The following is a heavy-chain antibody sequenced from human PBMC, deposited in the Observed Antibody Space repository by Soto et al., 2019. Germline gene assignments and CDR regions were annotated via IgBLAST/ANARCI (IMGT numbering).Heavy chain of an antibody. V-gene: IGHV4-59*01. CDR1: GGSISSYY. J-gene: IGHJ5*02. CDR3: ARAAHSSSWYRWWFDP. CDR2: IYYSGST. D-gene: IGHD6-13*01. Sequence: KASETLSLTCTGSGGSISSYYWSWIRQPPGKGLEWIGYIYYSGSTNYNPSLKSRVTISVDTSKNQFSLKLSSVTAADTAVYYCARAAHSSSWYRWWFDPWGQGTLVTVSS.